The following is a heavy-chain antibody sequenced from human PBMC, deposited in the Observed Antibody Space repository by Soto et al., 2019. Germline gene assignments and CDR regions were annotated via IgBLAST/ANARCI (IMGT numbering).Heavy chain of an antibody. CDR1: GSSISGFY. CDR3: ARDSRGTTRGR. V-gene: IGHV4-59*01. CDR2: VHYSGTT. Sequence: SETLSLTCTVSGSSISGFYWSWLRQTPEKGLEWIGYVHYSGTTNYNPSLKSRVTVSLDSSKNQFSLQLTSVTPADTAVYYCARDSRGTTRGRWGQGTLVTVSS. J-gene: IGHJ4*02. D-gene: IGHD1-1*01.